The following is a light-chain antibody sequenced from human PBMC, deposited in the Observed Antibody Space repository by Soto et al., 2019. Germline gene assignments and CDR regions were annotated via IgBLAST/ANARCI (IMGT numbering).Light chain of an antibody. V-gene: IGKV3-20*01. CDR3: QQYGSSSWT. CDR1: QSVSSSY. J-gene: IGKJ1*01. Sequence: EIVLTQSPGTLSLSPGERATLSCRASQSVSSSYLAWYQQKPGQAPRVXIYGASSRATGIPDRFSGSGSGTDFTLTISRLEPEDFAVYYCQQYGSSSWTFGQGTKVDIK. CDR2: GAS.